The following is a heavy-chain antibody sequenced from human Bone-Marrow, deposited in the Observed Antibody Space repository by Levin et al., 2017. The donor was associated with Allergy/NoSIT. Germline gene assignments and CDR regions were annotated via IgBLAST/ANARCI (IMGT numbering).Heavy chain of an antibody. CDR2: IIPIFGTE. V-gene: IGHV1-69*01. CDR1: GGSLSRYT. Sequence: GGSLRLSCKASGGSLSRYTINWVRQAPGQGLEWMGGIIPIFGTENFAQRFRGRVTLTADESTNTAYMELSSLSSEDTAIYYCAREQNSGWFGAFEMWGQGTMVTVSS. J-gene: IGHJ3*02. D-gene: IGHD6-19*01. CDR3: AREQNSGWFGAFEM.